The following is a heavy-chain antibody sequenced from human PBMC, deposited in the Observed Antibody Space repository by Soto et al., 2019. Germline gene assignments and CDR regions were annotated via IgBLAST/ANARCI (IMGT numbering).Heavy chain of an antibody. J-gene: IGHJ4*02. CDR2: INPNSGGT. D-gene: IGHD2-21*02. CDR3: ARSPGGVVTAMYYFDY. CDR1: GYTFTGYY. V-gene: IGHV1-2*04. Sequence: GASVKVSCKASGYTFTGYYMHWVRQAPGQGLEWMGWINPNSGGTNYAQKFQGWVTMTRDTSISAAYMELSRLRSDDTAVYYCARSPGGVVTAMYYFDYWGQGTPVTVSS.